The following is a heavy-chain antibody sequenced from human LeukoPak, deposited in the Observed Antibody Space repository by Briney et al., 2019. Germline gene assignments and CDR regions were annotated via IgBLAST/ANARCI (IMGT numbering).Heavy chain of an antibody. Sequence: GESLKISCQASGYSFTTHWIGWVRQMPGRGLEWLGIIYPGDSETKYSPSFQGQVTMSVDRSTNTTYLQWISLKAPDTAMYYCARRLYGGRSLVYFDHWGRGTQVTVSS. D-gene: IGHD4-23*01. J-gene: IGHJ4*02. CDR1: GYSFTTHW. CDR3: ARRLYGGRSLVYFDH. CDR2: IYPGDSET. V-gene: IGHV5-51*01.